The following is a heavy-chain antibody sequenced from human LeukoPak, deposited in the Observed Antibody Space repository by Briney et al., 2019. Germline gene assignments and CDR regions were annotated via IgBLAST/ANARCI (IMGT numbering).Heavy chain of an antibody. CDR2: IYYSGST. CDR3: ARDGIAAAGRENYYYYGMDV. Sequence: SETLSLTCTVSGGSISSYFWSWIRQPPGKGLEWIGYIYYSGSTNYNPSLKSRVTISVDTSKIQFSLKLSSVTAADTAVYYCARDGIAAAGRENYYYYGMDVWGQGTTVTVSS. J-gene: IGHJ6*02. CDR1: GGSISSYF. V-gene: IGHV4-59*01. D-gene: IGHD6-13*01.